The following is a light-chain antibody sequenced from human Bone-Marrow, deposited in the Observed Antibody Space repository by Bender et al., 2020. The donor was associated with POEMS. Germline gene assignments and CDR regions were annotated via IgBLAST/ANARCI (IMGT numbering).Light chain of an antibody. V-gene: IGLV1-44*01. CDR3: ATWHDSLNGWV. CDR2: NTN. CDR1: SSNIVTNP. Sequence: QSVLNQPPSASGTPGQRVIISCSGSSSNIVTNPVNWYQHLPGTAPKVLIYNTNQRPSGVPDRFSGSKSGTSASLAISALQSEDEGDYYCATWHDSLNGWVFGGGTKLAVL. J-gene: IGLJ3*02.